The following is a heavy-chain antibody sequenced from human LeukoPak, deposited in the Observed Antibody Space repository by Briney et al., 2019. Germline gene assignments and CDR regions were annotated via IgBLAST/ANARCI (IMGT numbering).Heavy chain of an antibody. CDR2: IYSGGST. V-gene: IGHV3-53*01. Sequence: GGSLRLSCAASGFTFSSYGMHWVRQAPGKGLEWVSVIYSGGSTYYADSVKGRFTISRDNSKNTLYPQMNSLRAEDTAVYYCARGNLQFDYWGQGTLVTVSS. CDR1: GFTFSSYG. CDR3: ARGNLQFDY. J-gene: IGHJ4*02. D-gene: IGHD1-14*01.